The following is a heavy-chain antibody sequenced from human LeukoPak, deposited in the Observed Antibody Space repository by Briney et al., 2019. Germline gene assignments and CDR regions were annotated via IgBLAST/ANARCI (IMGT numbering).Heavy chain of an antibody. CDR3: ARGDVVRGVSWFDS. V-gene: IGHV5-51*01. Sequence: GESLKISCQGSGYTFPSYWIGWVRQMPVKGLEWMGSIYPGDSETKYSPSFQGQVTISVDKSTNTAYLQWKSLKASDTAMYYCARGDVVRGVSWFDSWGQGALVTVSS. D-gene: IGHD2-21*02. CDR2: IYPGDSET. CDR1: GYTFPSYW. J-gene: IGHJ5*01.